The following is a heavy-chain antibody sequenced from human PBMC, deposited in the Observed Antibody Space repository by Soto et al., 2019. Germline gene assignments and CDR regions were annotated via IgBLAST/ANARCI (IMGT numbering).Heavy chain of an antibody. J-gene: IGHJ3*02. D-gene: IGHD2-15*01. CDR1: GYSISSGYY. CDR2: IYHSGST. V-gene: IGHV4-38-2*01. CDR3: ARLQYTVVTALDI. Sequence: PSETLSLTCAVSGYSISSGYYWGWIRQPPGKGLEWIGSIYHSGSTYYNPSLKSRVTISMDTSENQLSLQLSSVTAADTAVYYCARLQYTVVTALDIWGQGTMVTVSS.